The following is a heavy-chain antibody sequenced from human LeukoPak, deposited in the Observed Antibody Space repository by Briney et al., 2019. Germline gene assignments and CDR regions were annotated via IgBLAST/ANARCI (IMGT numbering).Heavy chain of an antibody. Sequence: ETLSLTCTVSGGSIASYYWSWVRQAPGKGLEWVANIKQDGSEKYYVDSVKGRFTISRDNAKNSLYLQMNSLRAEDTAVYYCARKNGLDYWGQGTLVTVSS. CDR2: IKQDGSEK. V-gene: IGHV3-7*01. CDR1: GGSIASYY. CDR3: ARKNGLDY. J-gene: IGHJ4*02.